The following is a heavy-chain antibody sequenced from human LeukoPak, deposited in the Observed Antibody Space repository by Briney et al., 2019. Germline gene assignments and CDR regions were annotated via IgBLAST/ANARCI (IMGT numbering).Heavy chain of an antibody. V-gene: IGHV4-59*08. J-gene: IGHJ4*02. D-gene: IGHD6-19*01. CDR2: SHNSGNT. CDR3: ARRRSSGWFDY. Sequence: PSETLSLTCTVSGGSISSYYWSWIRQPPGKGLEWIGYSHNSGNTNYNPSLKSRVNISVDTSKNQLSLKLSSVTAADTAVYYCARRRSSGWFDYWGQGTLVTVSP. CDR1: GGSISSYY.